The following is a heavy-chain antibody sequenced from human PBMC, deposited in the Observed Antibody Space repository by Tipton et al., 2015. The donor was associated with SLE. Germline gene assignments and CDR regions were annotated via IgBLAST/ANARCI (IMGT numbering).Heavy chain of an antibody. Sequence: TLSLTCSVSGDSLSSGSGWWGWFRQPPGKGPEWIGRITNNGNTYYIPSLQSRVTMSVDTSKNHFSLKLSSVTAADTAVYYCARHDTNYGRNWFDPWGQGTLVTVSS. CDR2: ITNNGNT. J-gene: IGHJ5*02. CDR1: GDSLSSGSGW. D-gene: IGHD2-8*01. CDR3: ARHDTNYGRNWFDP. V-gene: IGHV4-39*01.